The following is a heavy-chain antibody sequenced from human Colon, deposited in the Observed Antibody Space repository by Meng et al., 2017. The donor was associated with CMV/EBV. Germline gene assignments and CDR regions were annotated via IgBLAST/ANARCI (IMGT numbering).Heavy chain of an antibody. CDR2: ISSRGDKR. Sequence: GGSLRLSCVVSGVTFSDSVMSWVRQAPGKGLEWVAAISSRGDKRDYADSVKGRFTISRDNFRNTVILQMSSMKVEDTAVYYCARGQFLHYFDDWGQGTLVTVSS. J-gene: IGHJ4*02. CDR3: ARGQFLHYFDD. D-gene: IGHD2/OR15-2a*01. CDR1: GVTFSDSV. V-gene: IGHV3-23*01.